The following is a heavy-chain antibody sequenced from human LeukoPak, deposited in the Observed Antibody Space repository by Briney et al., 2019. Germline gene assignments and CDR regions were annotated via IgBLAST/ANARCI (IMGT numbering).Heavy chain of an antibody. D-gene: IGHD3-10*01. V-gene: IGHV4-39*07. Sequence: PSETLSLTCTVSGGSISSSSYYWGWIRQPPGKGLEWIGSIYYSGSTYYNPSLKSRVTISVDTSKNQFSLKLSSVTAADTAVYYCARVDGGYYFDYWGQGTLVTVSS. CDR1: GGSISSSSYY. J-gene: IGHJ4*02. CDR2: IYYSGST. CDR3: ARVDGGYYFDY.